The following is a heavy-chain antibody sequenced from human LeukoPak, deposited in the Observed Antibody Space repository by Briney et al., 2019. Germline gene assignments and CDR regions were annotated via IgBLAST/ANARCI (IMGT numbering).Heavy chain of an antibody. CDR3: ARAGKHYDSSGYYYPGAFDI. D-gene: IGHD3-22*01. V-gene: IGHV4-59*12. CDR1: GGSINSYY. CDR2: IYDSGST. Sequence: SETLSLTCTVSGGSINSYYWSWIRQPPGKGLEWIGNIYDSGSTNYIPSLKSRVTISVDRSKNQFSLKLSSVTAADTAVYYCARAGKHYDSSGYYYPGAFDIWGQGTMVTVSS. J-gene: IGHJ3*02.